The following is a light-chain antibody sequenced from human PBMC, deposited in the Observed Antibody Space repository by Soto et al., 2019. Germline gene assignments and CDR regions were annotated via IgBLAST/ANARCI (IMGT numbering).Light chain of an antibody. CDR2: GAS. CDR3: QQYGSSPIFS. J-gene: IGKJ3*01. Sequence: EIVLTQSPGTLSLSPGDSSTLSCRASQSVSSTFLAWYQHKPGRPPRLLIHGASSRATGIPDRFTGSGSGTDFTLTISRLEPEDFAVYHCQQYGSSPIFSFGPGTRVDI. CDR1: QSVSSTF. V-gene: IGKV3-20*01.